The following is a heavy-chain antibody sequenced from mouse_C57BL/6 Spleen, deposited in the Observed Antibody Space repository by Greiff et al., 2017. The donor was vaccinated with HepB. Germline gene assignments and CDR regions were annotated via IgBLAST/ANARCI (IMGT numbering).Heavy chain of an antibody. CDR3: ARLEGTTVVAHSYFDV. V-gene: IGHV1-64*01. J-gene: IGHJ1*03. CDR1: GYTFTSYW. CDR2: IHPNSGST. D-gene: IGHD1-1*01. Sequence: VQLQQPGAELVKPGASVKLSCKASGYTFTSYWMHWVKQRPGQGLEWIGMIHPNSGSTNYNEKFKSKATLTVDKSSSTAYMQLSSLTSEDSAVYYCARLEGTTVVAHSYFDVWGTGTTVTVSS.